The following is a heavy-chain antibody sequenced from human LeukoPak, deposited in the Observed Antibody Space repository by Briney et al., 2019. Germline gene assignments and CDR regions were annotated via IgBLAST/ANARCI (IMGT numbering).Heavy chain of an antibody. CDR3: ARAPHGSGCDY. J-gene: IGHJ4*02. CDR1: GDSVSSESAT. V-gene: IGHV6-1*01. Sequence: SQTLSLTCAISGDSVSSESATWIWIRQSPSRGLEWLGRTYYRSKWYNDYALSVQGRISVNPDTSKNQFSLQLNSVTPEDTALYYCARAPHGSGCDYWGQGTLVTVSS. CDR2: TYYRSKWYN. D-gene: IGHD6-19*01.